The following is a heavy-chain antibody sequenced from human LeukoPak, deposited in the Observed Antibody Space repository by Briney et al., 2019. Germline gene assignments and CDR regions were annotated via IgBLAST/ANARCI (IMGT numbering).Heavy chain of an antibody. CDR2: IYYSGST. Sequence: SETLSLTCTVSGGSISSSSYYWGWIRQPPGKGLEWIGSIYYSGSTYYNPSLKSRVTISVDTSKNQFSLKLSSVTAADTAVYYCARHRRRTAGDAFDIWGQGTMVTVSS. CDR3: ARHRRRTAGDAFDI. V-gene: IGHV4-39*01. J-gene: IGHJ3*02. CDR1: GGSISSSSYY.